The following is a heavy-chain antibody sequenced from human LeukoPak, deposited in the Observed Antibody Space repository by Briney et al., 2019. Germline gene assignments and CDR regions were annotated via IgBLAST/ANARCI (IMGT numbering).Heavy chain of an antibody. CDR3: AREAPYYYDSSDYPETYYFDY. Sequence: GGSLRLSCAASGFTVSSNYMSWVRQAPGKGLEWVSVIYSGGSTYYADSVKGRFTISRDNSKNTLYLQMNSLRAEDTAVYYCAREAPYYYDSSDYPETYYFDYWGQGTLVTVSS. J-gene: IGHJ4*02. D-gene: IGHD3-22*01. CDR2: IYSGGST. V-gene: IGHV3-66*01. CDR1: GFTVSSNY.